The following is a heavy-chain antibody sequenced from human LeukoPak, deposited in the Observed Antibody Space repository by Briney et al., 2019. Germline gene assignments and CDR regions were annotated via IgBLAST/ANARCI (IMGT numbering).Heavy chain of an antibody. Sequence: ASVKVSCKASGYTFTGYYMHWVRQAPGQGLEWMGWINPNSGGTNYAQKFQGRVTMTTDTSTSTAYMELRSLRSDDTAVYYCARDIAVVPAARNYYYYGMDVWGQGTTVTVSS. CDR2: INPNSGGT. J-gene: IGHJ6*02. CDR1: GYTFTGYY. CDR3: ARDIAVVPAARNYYYYGMDV. D-gene: IGHD2-2*01. V-gene: IGHV1-2*02.